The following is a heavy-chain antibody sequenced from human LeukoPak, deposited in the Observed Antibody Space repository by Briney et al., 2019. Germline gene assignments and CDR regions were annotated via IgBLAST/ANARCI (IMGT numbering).Heavy chain of an antibody. D-gene: IGHD3-3*01. CDR2: IYSGGST. V-gene: IGHV3-53*01. CDR1: GFTFSSYA. CDR3: ARSPLQYYDFWSGYPYGMDV. J-gene: IGHJ6*02. Sequence: GGSLRLSCAASGFTFSSYAMSWVRQAPGKGLEWVSVIYSGGSTYYADSVKGRFTISRDNSKNTLYLQMNSLRAEDTAVYYCARSPLQYYDFWSGYPYGMDVWGQGTTVTVSS.